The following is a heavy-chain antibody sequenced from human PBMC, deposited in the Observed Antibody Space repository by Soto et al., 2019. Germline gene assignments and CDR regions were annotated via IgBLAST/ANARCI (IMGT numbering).Heavy chain of an antibody. CDR1: GYRFSNYW. V-gene: IGHV5-51*01. CDR3: ARGGVVINTTSFFDY. CDR2: IYPGDSDT. D-gene: IGHD2-21*01. Sequence: GESLKISCKSSGYRFSNYWIGWVRQMSGKGLEWMGIIYPGDSDTRYSPSFQGQVTISADRSISTAYLQWSSLKASDTGMYFCARGGVVINTTSFFDYWGQEVPVTVPQ. J-gene: IGHJ4*02.